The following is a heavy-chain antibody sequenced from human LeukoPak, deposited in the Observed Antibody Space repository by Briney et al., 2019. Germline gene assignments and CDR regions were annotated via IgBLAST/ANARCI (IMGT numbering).Heavy chain of an antibody. Sequence: GGSLRLSCAASGFTFSDYGMHWVRQAPGKGLEWVAVIWYDGSNKYYADSVKGRFTISRDNSKNTLSLQMNSLKAEDTAVYFCARDRLRGVPPYYFDYWGQGTLVTVSS. CDR1: GFTFSDYG. J-gene: IGHJ4*02. V-gene: IGHV3-33*01. D-gene: IGHD3-10*01. CDR2: IWYDGSNK. CDR3: ARDRLRGVPPYYFDY.